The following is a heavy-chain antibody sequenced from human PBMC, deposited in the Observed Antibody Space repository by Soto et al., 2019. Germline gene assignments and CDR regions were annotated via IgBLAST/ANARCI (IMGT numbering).Heavy chain of an antibody. J-gene: IGHJ6*02. Sequence: ASVKVSCKVSGYTLTELSMHWVRQAPGKGLEWMGGFDPEDGETIYAQKFQGRVTMTEDTSTDTAYMGLSSLRSEDTAVYYCATDGLVASLVRRYSSYYCTLVLGQATTVTVPS. D-gene: IGHD5-12*01. CDR3: ATDGLVASLVRRYSSYYCTLV. CDR2: FDPEDGET. CDR1: GYTLTELS. V-gene: IGHV1-24*01.